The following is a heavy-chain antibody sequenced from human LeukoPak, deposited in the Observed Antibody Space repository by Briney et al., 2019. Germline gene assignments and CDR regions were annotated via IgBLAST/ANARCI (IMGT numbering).Heavy chain of an antibody. V-gene: IGHV1-24*01. CDR3: ATGYTYDYSLY. Sequence: ASVKVSCKVSGDTVTGFSIHWVRRAPGHGLEWMGGFDPEDGARIFAQKFQGRVTMTEDTSTDTAYMDLSSLRSEDTAVYYCATGYTYDYSLYWGQGTLVTVSS. D-gene: IGHD5-18*01. CDR1: GDTVTGFS. J-gene: IGHJ4*02. CDR2: FDPEDGAR.